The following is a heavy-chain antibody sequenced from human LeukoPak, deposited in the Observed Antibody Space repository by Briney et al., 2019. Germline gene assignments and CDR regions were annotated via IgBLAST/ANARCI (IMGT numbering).Heavy chain of an antibody. CDR2: IYYSGST. V-gene: IGHV4-39*07. Sequence: PSETLSLTCTVSGGSISSSSYYWGWIRQPPGKGLEWIGSIYYSGSTYYNPSLKSRVTISVDTSKNQFSLKLSSVTAADTAVYYCASSIGGPMAGRVVWGQGTLVTVSS. J-gene: IGHJ4*02. D-gene: IGHD3-10*01. CDR3: ASSIGGPMAGRVV. CDR1: GGSISSSSYY.